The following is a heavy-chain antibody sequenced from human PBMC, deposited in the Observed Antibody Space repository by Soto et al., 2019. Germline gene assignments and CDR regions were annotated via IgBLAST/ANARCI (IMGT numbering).Heavy chain of an antibody. J-gene: IGHJ6*04. V-gene: IGHV1-18*01. CDR1: GYTFTSYG. CDR3: ARGEIRYNPGLSYYGMEV. Sequence: ASVKVSCKASGYTFTSYGISWVRQAPGQGLEWMGWISAYNGNTNYAQKLQGRVTMTTDTSTSTAYMELRSLRSEDTAVYYCARGEIRYNPGLSYYGMEVGGKGTLVTVSS. CDR2: ISAYNGNT. D-gene: IGHD3-9*01.